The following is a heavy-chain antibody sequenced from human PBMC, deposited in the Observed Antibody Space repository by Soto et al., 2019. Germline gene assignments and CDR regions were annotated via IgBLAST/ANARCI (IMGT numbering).Heavy chain of an antibody. CDR1: GGSISSSSYY. D-gene: IGHD5-18*01. CDR2: IYYSGST. V-gene: IGHV4-39*01. CDR3: AAYVDTATDLYYGMDV. Sequence: PSETLSLTCTVSGGSISSSSYYWGWIRQPPGKGLEWIGSIYYSGSTYYNPSLKSRVTISVDTSKNQFSLKLSSVTAADTAVYYCAAYVDTATDLYYGMDVWGQGTTVTVSS. J-gene: IGHJ6*02.